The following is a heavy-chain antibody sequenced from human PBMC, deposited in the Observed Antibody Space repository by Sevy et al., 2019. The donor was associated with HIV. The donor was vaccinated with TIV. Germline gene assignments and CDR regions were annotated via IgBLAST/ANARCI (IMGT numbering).Heavy chain of an antibody. CDR3: ATTSTPLYYYALDV. J-gene: IGHJ6*02. Sequence: GGSLRLSCAASGFTVSSNYMSWVRQAPGKGLEWVSVIYSGEYTYYADSVKGRFTISRDISKNRLNLQMNSLRAEDTAIYYCATTSTPLYYYALDVWGQGTTVTVSS. D-gene: IGHD1-26*01. CDR2: IYSGEYT. CDR1: GFTVSSNY. V-gene: IGHV3-53*01.